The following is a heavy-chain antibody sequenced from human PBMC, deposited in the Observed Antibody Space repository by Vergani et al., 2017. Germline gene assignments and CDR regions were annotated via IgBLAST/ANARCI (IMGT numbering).Heavy chain of an antibody. Sequence: VQLVESGGGVVQPGRSLRLSCAASGFTFSSYGMHWVRQAPGKGLEWVAVIWYDGSNKYYADSVKGRFTISRDNSKNTLYLQMNSLRAEDTAVHYCARDFHYDILTGLGSYMDVWGKGP. J-gene: IGHJ6*03. D-gene: IGHD3-9*01. CDR3: ARDFHYDILTGLGSYMDV. CDR2: IWYDGSNK. V-gene: IGHV3-33*01. CDR1: GFTFSSYG.